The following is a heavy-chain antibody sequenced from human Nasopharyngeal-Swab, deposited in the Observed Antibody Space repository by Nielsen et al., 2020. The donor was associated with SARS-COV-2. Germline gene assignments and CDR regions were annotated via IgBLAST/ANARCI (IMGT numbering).Heavy chain of an antibody. CDR3: AQRTTLTSYGY. Sequence: WVGQPPGKALEWLALIYWDDDKRYSPSLKSRLTITKDTSKNQVVLTMTNMDPVDTATYYCAQRTTLTSYGYWGQGTLVTVSS. D-gene: IGHD4-17*01. J-gene: IGHJ4*02. CDR2: IYWDDDK. V-gene: IGHV2-5*02.